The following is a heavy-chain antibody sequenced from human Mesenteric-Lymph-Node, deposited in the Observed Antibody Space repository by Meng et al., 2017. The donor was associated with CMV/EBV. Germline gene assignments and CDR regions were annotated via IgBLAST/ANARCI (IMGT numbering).Heavy chain of an antibody. CDR2: ISGYNGDT. CDR1: GYTFTSYG. Sequence: ASVKVSCKASGYTFTSYGISWVRQAPGQGLEWMGWISGYNGDTNYVQKLQGRVTMTTDTSTSSAYMELRSLRSDDTAVYYCARGGDCSSTSCYWSPRRHYYGMDVWGQGTTVTVSS. J-gene: IGHJ6*02. D-gene: IGHD2-2*01. CDR3: ARGGDCSSTSCYWSPRRHYYGMDV. V-gene: IGHV1-18*01.